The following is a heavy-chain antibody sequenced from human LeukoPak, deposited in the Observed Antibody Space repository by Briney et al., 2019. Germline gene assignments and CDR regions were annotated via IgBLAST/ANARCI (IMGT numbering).Heavy chain of an antibody. Sequence: SQTLSLTCTVSGGSISSGDYYWSWIRQPPGKGLEWIGYIYTSGSTNYNPSLKSRVTMSVDTSKNQFSLKLSSVTAADTAVYYCARDLERGFGEYYYDPWGQGTLVTVSS. CDR1: GGSISSGDYY. J-gene: IGHJ5*02. V-gene: IGHV4-30-4*08. CDR2: IYTSGST. CDR3: ARDLERGFGEYYYDP. D-gene: IGHD3-10*01.